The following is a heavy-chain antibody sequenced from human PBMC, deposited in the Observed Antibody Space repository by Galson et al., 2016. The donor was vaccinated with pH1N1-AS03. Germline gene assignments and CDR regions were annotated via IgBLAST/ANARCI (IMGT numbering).Heavy chain of an antibody. D-gene: IGHD3-3*01. CDR3: VRESEISGVVFFNY. J-gene: IGHJ4*02. CDR1: GYTFTTYG. CDR2: ISAYYGDT. V-gene: IGHV1-18*01. Sequence: SVKVSCKASGYTFTTYGISWVRQAPGQGLGWMGWISAYYGDTHFAHKFQERVTLTRDTSTATAYMELRNLRSDDTAVYYCVRESEISGVVFFNYWGQGTLVTVSS.